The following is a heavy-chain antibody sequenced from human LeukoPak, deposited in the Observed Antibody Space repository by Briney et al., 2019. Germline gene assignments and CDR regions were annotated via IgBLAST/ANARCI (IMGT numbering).Heavy chain of an antibody. CDR1: GFTFSSYG. D-gene: IGHD3-22*01. J-gene: IGHJ4*02. CDR2: IRYDGNNK. V-gene: IGHV3-30*02. CDR3: AKTMSPYYYDSSGF. Sequence: GALRLSCAASGFTFSSYGMHWVRQAPGKGLEWVAFIRYDGNNKYDADSVKGRFTISRDNSKNTLYLQMNSLRAEDTAVYYCAKTMSPYYYDSSGFWGQGTLVTVSS.